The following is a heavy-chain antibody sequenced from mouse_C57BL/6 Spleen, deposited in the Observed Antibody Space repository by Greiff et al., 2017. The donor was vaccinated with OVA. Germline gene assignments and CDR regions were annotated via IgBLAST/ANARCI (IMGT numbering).Heavy chain of an antibody. CDR3: ARDAWFAD. CDR1: GYTFTSYW. CDR2: IDPSDSYT. Sequence: QVQLQQPGAELVMPGASVKLSCKASGYTFTSYWMHWVKQRPGQGLEWIGEIDPSDSYTNYNQKFKGKSTLTVDKSSSTAYMQLSSLTSEDSAVYYCARDAWFADWGQGTLVTVAA. J-gene: IGHJ3*01. V-gene: IGHV1-69*01.